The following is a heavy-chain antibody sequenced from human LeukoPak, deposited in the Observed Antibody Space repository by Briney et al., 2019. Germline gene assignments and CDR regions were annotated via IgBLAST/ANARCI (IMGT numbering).Heavy chain of an antibody. Sequence: ASVKVSCKASGYTFTAYYLHWVRQAPGQGLEWMGRINPNSGGPNSAQKFQGRVTMTRDTSISTAYMELNGLRSGDTAIYYCARDLIPAAVSDSYGMDVWGRGTTVTVSS. CDR1: GYTFTAYY. V-gene: IGHV1-2*02. CDR3: ARDLIPAAVSDSYGMDV. CDR2: INPNSGGP. D-gene: IGHD2-2*01. J-gene: IGHJ6*02.